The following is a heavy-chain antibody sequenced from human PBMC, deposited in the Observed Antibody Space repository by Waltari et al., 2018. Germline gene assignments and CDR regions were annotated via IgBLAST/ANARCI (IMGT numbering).Heavy chain of an antibody. CDR1: GGSISSSSYY. J-gene: IGHJ3*02. V-gene: IGHV4-39*01. CDR3: ARHETENYDYVWGSYRYKDAFDI. Sequence: QLQLQESGPGLVKPSETLSLTCTVSGGSISSSSYYWGWIRQPPGKGLEWIGSIYYSGSTYYNPSLKSRGTISVDTSKNQFSLKLSSVTAADTAVYYCARHETENYDYVWGSYRYKDAFDIWGQGTMVTVSS. CDR2: IYYSGST. D-gene: IGHD3-16*02.